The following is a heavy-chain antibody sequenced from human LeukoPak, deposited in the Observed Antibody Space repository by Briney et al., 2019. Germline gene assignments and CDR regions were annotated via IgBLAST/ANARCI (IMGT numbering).Heavy chain of an antibody. V-gene: IGHV1-69*13. CDR3: ARDWVAAAGPYYYYYGMDV. D-gene: IGHD6-13*01. J-gene: IGHJ6*02. Sequence: SVKVSCKASGGTFSSYAISWVRQAPGQGLEWMGGIIPIFGTANYAQKFQGRVTITADESTSTAYMELSSLRSEDTAVYYCARDWVAAAGPYYYYYGMDVWGQGTTVTVSS. CDR1: GGTFSSYA. CDR2: IIPIFGTA.